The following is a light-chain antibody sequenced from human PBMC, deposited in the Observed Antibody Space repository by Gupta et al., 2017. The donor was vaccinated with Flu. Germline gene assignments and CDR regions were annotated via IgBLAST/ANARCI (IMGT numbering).Light chain of an antibody. Sequence: EIVLTQSPGTLSLSPGERATLPCWASQRLTSDYLAWYQQKPGQAPRLLFYGASSRASGVPDRFSGSGSGTGFTLTISRLEPEDFAVYYCQQYGNSPWTFGQGTKVEV. CDR2: GAS. CDR3: QQYGNSPWT. V-gene: IGKV3-20*01. CDR1: QRLTSDY. J-gene: IGKJ1*01.